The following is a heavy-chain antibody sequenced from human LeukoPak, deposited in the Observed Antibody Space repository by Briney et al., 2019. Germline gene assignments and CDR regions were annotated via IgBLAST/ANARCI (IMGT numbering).Heavy chain of an antibody. D-gene: IGHD3-22*01. Sequence: GGSLRLSCEASGFXFSSYWIHWVRQVPGKGLVWVSRINSDGSSTSYADSLKGRFTVSRDNSKNTLYLQMNSLRADDTAVYYCAKGLEDVFDNTGQYSNWFDPWGQGTLVTVSS. CDR2: INSDGSST. CDR1: GFXFSSYW. V-gene: IGHV3-74*01. J-gene: IGHJ5*02. CDR3: AKGLEDVFDNTGQYSNWFDP.